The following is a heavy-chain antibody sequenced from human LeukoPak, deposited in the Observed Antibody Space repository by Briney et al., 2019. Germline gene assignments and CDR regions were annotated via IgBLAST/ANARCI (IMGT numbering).Heavy chain of an antibody. CDR2: IYYSGST. CDR1: GGSISSSSYY. J-gene: IGHJ4*02. D-gene: IGHD3-10*01. CDR3: AREQGYYGSGSEC. Sequence: SETLSLTCTVSGGSISSSSYYWGWIRQPPGKGLEWIGSIYYSGSTYYNPSLKSRVTISVDTSKNQFSLKLSSVTAADTAVYYCAREQGYYGSGSECWGQGTLVTVSS. V-gene: IGHV4-39*07.